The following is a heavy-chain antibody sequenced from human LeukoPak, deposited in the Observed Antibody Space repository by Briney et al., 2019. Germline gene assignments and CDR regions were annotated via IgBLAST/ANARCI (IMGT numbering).Heavy chain of an antibody. J-gene: IGHJ6*03. CDR1: GYTFTSYD. Sequence: GASVKVSCKASGYTFTSYDINWVRQATGQGLEWMGWMNPNSGNTGYAQKFQGRVTMTRNTSISTAYMELSSLRSEDTAVYYCARRTGWFGELNHYYYMDVWGKGTTVTVSS. D-gene: IGHD3-10*01. V-gene: IGHV1-8*01. CDR2: MNPNSGNT. CDR3: ARRTGWFGELNHYYYMDV.